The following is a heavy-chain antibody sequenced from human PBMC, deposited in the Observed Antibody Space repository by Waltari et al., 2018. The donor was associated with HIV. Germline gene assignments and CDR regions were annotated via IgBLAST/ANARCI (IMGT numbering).Heavy chain of an antibody. CDR1: GFTFGDYG. CDR2: ITMESYGGTA. D-gene: IGHD1-26*01. CDR3: SRPSGPLHSYGMDV. J-gene: IGHJ6*02. Sequence: EVHLMESGGGLVKPGRSLRLSCRGSGFTFGDYGLSWFRQAPGEGLEWVCFITMESYGGTAVYAASGTSRFTISREDSKSPAYMQMTRLEREDTGVYFCSRPSGPLHSYGMDVWGQGTTVVVSS. V-gene: IGHV3-49*05.